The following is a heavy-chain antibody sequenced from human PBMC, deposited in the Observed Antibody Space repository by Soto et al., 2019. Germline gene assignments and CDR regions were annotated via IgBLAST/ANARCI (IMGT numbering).Heavy chain of an antibody. V-gene: IGHV1-18*01. CDR3: ARDSGADYDVLTGYYPFDS. CDR2: VSAYNGNT. CDR1: GYTFSSYG. Sequence: QVQLVQSGAEVKKPGASVKVSCKASGYTFSSYGISWVRQAPGQGLEWVGWVSAYNGNTNYAQKLQGRVTMTTDTSTTTAHMELRSLRSDDTAVYSCARDSGADYDVLTGYYPFDSWGQGTLVTVSS. D-gene: IGHD3-9*01. J-gene: IGHJ4*02.